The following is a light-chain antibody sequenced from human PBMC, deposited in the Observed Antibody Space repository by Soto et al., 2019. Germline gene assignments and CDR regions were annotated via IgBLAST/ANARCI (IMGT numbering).Light chain of an antibody. J-gene: IGKJ2*01. CDR3: QQYGSSPPTYT. CDR1: QSVSSY. Sequence: EIVLTQSPATLSLSPGERATLSCRASQSVSSYLAWYQQKPGQAPRLLIYGASSRATGIPDRFSGSGSGTDFTLTISRLEPEDFAVYYCQQYGSSPPTYTFGQGTKVDIK. V-gene: IGKV3-20*01. CDR2: GAS.